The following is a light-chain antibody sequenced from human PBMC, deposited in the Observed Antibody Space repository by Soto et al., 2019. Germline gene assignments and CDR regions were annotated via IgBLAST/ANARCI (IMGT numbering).Light chain of an antibody. CDR2: KIS. V-gene: IGKV2-30*01. CDR1: QSLVNSDGNTY. CDR3: MQGTHWPRT. Sequence: EVVMTQSPLSLPVTLGQPASISCRSSQSLVNSDGNTYLNWFQQSPGQSPRRLIYKISNRDSGVPDRFSGGGSGTAFTLKISRVEAEDVGVYYCMQGTHWPRTFGQGTKVEIK. J-gene: IGKJ1*01.